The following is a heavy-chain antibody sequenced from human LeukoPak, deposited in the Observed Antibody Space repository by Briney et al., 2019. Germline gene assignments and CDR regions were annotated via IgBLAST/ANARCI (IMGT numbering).Heavy chain of an antibody. V-gene: IGHV4-59*11. J-gene: IGHJ4*02. CDR3: ARDGGNIPYDY. CDR2: IYYSGST. CDR1: GGSISSHY. D-gene: IGHD4-23*01. Sequence: SETLSLTCTVSGGSISSHYWSWIRQPPGKGLEWIGYIYYSGSTNYNPSLKSRVTISVDTSKNQFSLKLSSVTAADTAVYYCARDGGNIPYDYWGQGTLVTVSS.